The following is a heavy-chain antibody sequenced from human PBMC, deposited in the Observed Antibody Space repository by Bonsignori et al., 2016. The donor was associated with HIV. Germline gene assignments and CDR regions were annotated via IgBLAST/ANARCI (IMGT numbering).Heavy chain of an antibody. V-gene: IGHV4-59*01. J-gene: IGHJ5*02. CDR3: ARSASGSWALTPVGWFDP. Sequence: WIRQPPGKGLEWIGYIYYSGSTNYNPSLKSRVTISVDTSKNQFSLKLSSVTAADTAVYYCARSASGSWALTPVGWFDPWGQGTLVTVSS. D-gene: IGHD1-26*01. CDR2: IYYSGST.